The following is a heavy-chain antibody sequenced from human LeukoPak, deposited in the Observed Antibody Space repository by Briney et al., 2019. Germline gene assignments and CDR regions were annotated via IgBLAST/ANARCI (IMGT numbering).Heavy chain of an antibody. CDR2: TYYSGST. CDR1: GGSISSYY. Sequence: SETLSLTCTVSGGSISSYYWSWIRQPPGKGLEWIGYTYYSGSTNYNPSLKSRVTISVDTSKNQFSLKLSSVTAADTAVYYCARGTAGVYCSSTSCTNWFDPWGQGTLVTVSS. V-gene: IGHV4-59*01. CDR3: ARGTAGVYCSSTSCTNWFDP. J-gene: IGHJ5*02. D-gene: IGHD2-2*01.